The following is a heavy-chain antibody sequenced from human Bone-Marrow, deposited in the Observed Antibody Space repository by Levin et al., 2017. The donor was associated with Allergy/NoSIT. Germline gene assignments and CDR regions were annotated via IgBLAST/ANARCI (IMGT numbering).Heavy chain of an antibody. Sequence: VASVKVSCKASGYTFTRYAMNWLRQAPGQGLEWMGWINTDTGTPTFAPGFTGRFVFSLDSSVSTAYLQISSLEAADTAVYYCAGGPQTYSTSWYWFDYWGQGNLVAVSS. CDR3: AGGPQTYSTSWYWFDY. D-gene: IGHD6-13*01. CDR1: GYTFTRYA. J-gene: IGHJ4*02. CDR2: INTDTGTP. V-gene: IGHV7-4-1*01.